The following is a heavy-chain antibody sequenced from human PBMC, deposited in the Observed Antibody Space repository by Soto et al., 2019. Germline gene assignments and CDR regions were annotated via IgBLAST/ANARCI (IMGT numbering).Heavy chain of an antibody. J-gene: IGHJ6*02. CDR3: ARETAHSSSWYYGMDV. D-gene: IGHD6-13*01. CDR1: GGSISSGGYY. V-gene: IGHV4-31*03. CDR2: IYYSGST. Sequence: SETLSLTCTVSGGSISSGGYYWSWIRQHPGKGLEWIGYIYYSGSTYYNPSLKSRVTISVDTSKNQFSLKLSSVTAADTAVYYCARETAHSSSWYYGMDVWGQGTTVTVSS.